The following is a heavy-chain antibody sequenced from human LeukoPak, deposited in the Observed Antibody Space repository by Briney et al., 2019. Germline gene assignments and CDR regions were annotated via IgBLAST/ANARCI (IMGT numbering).Heavy chain of an antibody. Sequence: GGSLRLSCAASGFTFSDYPIHWVRQAPGEGLEWVALILYDGSGQYYADSVKGRFTISRDNSKNTVSLQMNSLRAEDTAAYYCARANYGSGLDYWGQGTLVTVSS. CDR2: ILYDGSGQ. D-gene: IGHD3-10*01. CDR1: GFTFSDYP. J-gene: IGHJ4*02. CDR3: ARANYGSGLDY. V-gene: IGHV3-30*04.